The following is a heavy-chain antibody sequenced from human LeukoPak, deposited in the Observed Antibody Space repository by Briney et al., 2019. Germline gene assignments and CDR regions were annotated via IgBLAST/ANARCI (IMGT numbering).Heavy chain of an antibody. J-gene: IGHJ4*02. V-gene: IGHV3-11*04. CDR3: ARDYIGNSYYFDY. CDR1: GFTFSNYY. CDR2: ISSSGSTI. Sequence: GGSLRLSCAASGFTFSNYYMSWIRQAPGKGLEWVSYISSSGSTIYYADSVKGRFTISRDNAKNSLYLQMNSLRAEDTAVCYCARDYIGNSYYFDYWGQGTLVTVSS. D-gene: IGHD4-23*01.